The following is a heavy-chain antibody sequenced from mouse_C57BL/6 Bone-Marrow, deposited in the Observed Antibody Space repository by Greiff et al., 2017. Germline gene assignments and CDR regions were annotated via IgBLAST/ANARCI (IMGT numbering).Heavy chain of an antibody. CDR2: IDPSDSYT. Sequence: QVQLQQPGAELVRPGTSVKLSCKASGYTFTSYWMHWVKQRPGQGLEWIGVIDPSDSYTNYNQKFKGKATLTVDTSSSTAYMQLSSLTSEDSAGYYCARERVITTVVYFDYWGQGTTLTVSS. J-gene: IGHJ2*01. CDR3: ARERVITTVVYFDY. D-gene: IGHD1-1*01. CDR1: GYTFTSYW. V-gene: IGHV1-59*01.